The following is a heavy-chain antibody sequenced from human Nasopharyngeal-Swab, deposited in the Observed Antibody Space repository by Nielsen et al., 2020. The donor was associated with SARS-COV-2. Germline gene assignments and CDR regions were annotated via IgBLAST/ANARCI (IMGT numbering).Heavy chain of an antibody. D-gene: IGHD1-26*01. Sequence: SGPTLVKPTQTLTLTCTFSGFSLSTSGVGVGWIRQPPGKHLAWLALLYWDDDKRYRPSLKRRLTITKDTPKNQVVLTMTNMDPVDTATYYCAHSGIGYYYYGMDVWGQGATVTVSS. CDR3: AHSGIGYYYYGMDV. J-gene: IGHJ6*02. V-gene: IGHV2-5*02. CDR1: GFSLSTSGVG. CDR2: LYWDDDK.